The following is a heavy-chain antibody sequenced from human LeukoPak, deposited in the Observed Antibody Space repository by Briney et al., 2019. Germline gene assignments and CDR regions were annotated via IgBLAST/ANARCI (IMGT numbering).Heavy chain of an antibody. Sequence: PGGSLRLSCAASGFTFSRYSMNWVRQAPGKGLEWVSSISSSSSYIYYADSVKGRFTISRDNAKNSLYLQMNSLRAEDTAVYYCARARYCSGGSCLYYFDYWGQGTLVTVSS. CDR2: ISSSSSYI. V-gene: IGHV3-21*01. CDR3: ARARYCSGGSCLYYFDY. CDR1: GFTFSRYS. D-gene: IGHD2-15*01. J-gene: IGHJ4*02.